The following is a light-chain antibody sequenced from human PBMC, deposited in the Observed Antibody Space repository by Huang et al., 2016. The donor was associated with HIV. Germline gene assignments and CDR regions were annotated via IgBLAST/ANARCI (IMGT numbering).Light chain of an antibody. J-gene: IGKJ1*01. CDR2: GAS. CDR3: QQYGSSPAT. CDR1: QSVSSSS. V-gene: IGKV3-20*01. Sequence: EIVLTQSPGTLSLSPGERATLSCRASQSVSSSSLAWYQQKPGQAPRLLIYGASSRAPGIPDRVSGSGSGTDFTLTISRLEPEDFAVYYCQQYGSSPATFGQGTKVEIK.